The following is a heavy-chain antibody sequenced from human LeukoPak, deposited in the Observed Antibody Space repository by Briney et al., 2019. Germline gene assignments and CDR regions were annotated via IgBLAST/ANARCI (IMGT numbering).Heavy chain of an antibody. V-gene: IGHV3-30-3*02. J-gene: IGHJ4*02. Sequence: PGKSLRLSCAASGFTFSGYPIHWVRQAPGKGLEWVAVISYDGSNKYYADSVKGRFTISRDNSKNTLYLQMNSLRAEDTAVYYCAKDPTTGYYRPFHFDYWGQGTLVTVSS. D-gene: IGHD3-9*01. CDR2: ISYDGSNK. CDR1: GFTFSGYP. CDR3: AKDPTTGYYRPFHFDY.